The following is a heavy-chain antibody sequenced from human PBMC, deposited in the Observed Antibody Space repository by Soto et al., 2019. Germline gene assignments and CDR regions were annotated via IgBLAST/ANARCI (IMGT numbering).Heavy chain of an antibody. D-gene: IGHD4-17*01. J-gene: IGHJ4*02. CDR3: AHDDYGDFDY. Sequence: QVQLVESGGGVVQPGRSLRLSCVASGFTFSSYGMHWVRQAPGKGLEWVAVISYDGSNKYYADSVKGRFTISRDNSKNTLYLQMNSLRAEDTAVYYCAHDDYGDFDYWGQGTLVTVSS. CDR1: GFTFSSYG. V-gene: IGHV3-30*18. CDR2: ISYDGSNK.